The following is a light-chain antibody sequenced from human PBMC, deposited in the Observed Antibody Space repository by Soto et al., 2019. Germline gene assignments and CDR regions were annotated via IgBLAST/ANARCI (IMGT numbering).Light chain of an antibody. V-gene: IGKV3-15*01. Sequence: EILMTQSPVTLSVSPGGRATLSCRASQSVRSKLAWYQQKPGQAPRLLMYDASTRATGIPARFSGSGSGTEFTLTISSLKSEDFAVYYCQQYNNWHTWTFGHGTKVDIK. CDR3: QQYNNWHTWT. CDR1: QSVRSK. J-gene: IGKJ1*01. CDR2: DAS.